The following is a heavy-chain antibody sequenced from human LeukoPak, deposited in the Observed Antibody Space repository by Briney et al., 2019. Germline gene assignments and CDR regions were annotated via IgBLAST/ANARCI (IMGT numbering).Heavy chain of an antibody. J-gene: IGHJ4*02. CDR2: IKDGGTT. Sequence: AGGSLRLSCAVSGFTFSNAWMSWVRQAPGKGLEWVGRIKDGGTTDYGALVKGRFTISRDDSKNTLYMQMNSLKTEDTAVYYCGLGSGRTDFDYWGQGTLVTVSS. D-gene: IGHD3-10*01. V-gene: IGHV3-15*01. CDR3: GLGSGRTDFDY. CDR1: GFTFSNAW.